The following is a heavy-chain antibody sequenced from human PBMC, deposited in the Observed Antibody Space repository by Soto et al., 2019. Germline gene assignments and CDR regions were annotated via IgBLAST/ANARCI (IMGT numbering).Heavy chain of an antibody. CDR2: IIPIFGTA. CDR3: ATEGYCTNGVCHIDY. Sequence: QVQLVQSGAEVKTPGSSVKVSCKASGGTFSSYAISWVRQAPGQGLEWMGGIIPIFGTANYAQKFQGRVTITADESTSTAYMELSSLRSEDMGVYYCATEGYCTNGVCHIDYWGQGTLVTVSS. V-gene: IGHV1-69*01. CDR1: GGTFSSYA. J-gene: IGHJ4*02. D-gene: IGHD2-8*01.